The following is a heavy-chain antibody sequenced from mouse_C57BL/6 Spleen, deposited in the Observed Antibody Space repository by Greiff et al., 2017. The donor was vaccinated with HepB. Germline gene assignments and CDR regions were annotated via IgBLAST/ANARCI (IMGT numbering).Heavy chain of an antibody. CDR2: ISGGGGNT. CDR3: ARQGLKEAWFAY. J-gene: IGHJ3*01. Sequence: DVKLVESGGGLVKPGGSLKLSCAASGFTFSSYTMSWVRQTPEKRLEWVATISGGGGNTYYPDSVKGRFTISRDNAKNTLYLQMSSLRSEDTALYYCARQGLKEAWFAYWGQGTLVTVSA. D-gene: IGHD2-4*01. CDR1: GFTFSSYT. V-gene: IGHV5-9*01.